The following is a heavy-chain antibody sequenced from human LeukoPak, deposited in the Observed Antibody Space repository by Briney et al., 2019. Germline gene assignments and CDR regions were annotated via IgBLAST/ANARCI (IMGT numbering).Heavy chain of an antibody. V-gene: IGHV1-2*02. J-gene: IGHJ4*02. CDR2: VNPNSGGT. Sequence: ASVKVSCKASGYTFTGYYMHWVRQAPGQGREWMGWVNPNSGGTNYAQKFQGRVTMTRDTSISTAYMELSRLRSDDTAVYYCASPSRGVRGVMDYWGQGTLVTVSS. D-gene: IGHD3-10*01. CDR3: ASPSRGVRGVMDY. CDR1: GYTFTGYY.